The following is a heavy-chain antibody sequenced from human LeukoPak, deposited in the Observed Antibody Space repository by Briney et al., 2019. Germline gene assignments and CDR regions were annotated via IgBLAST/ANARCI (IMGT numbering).Heavy chain of an antibody. CDR2: IGFDGTNK. D-gene: IGHD6-19*01. Sequence: GGSLRLSCEASGFTFSSYGMHWVRQAPGKGLEWVAFIGFDGTNKNYVDSVKGRFAISRDNSKNTLYLQMNSLRAEDTAVYYCAKDDHGGSGRRNYFDQWGQGTLVTVSS. CDR1: GFTFSSYG. J-gene: IGHJ4*02. V-gene: IGHV3-30*02. CDR3: AKDDHGGSGRRNYFDQ.